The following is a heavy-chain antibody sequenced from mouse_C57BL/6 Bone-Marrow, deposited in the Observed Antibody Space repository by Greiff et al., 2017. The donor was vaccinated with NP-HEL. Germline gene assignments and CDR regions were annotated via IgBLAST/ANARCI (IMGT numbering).Heavy chain of an antibody. D-gene: IGHD2-4*01. CDR3: ARSRDYDPFAY. J-gene: IGHJ3*01. CDR1: GYTFTSYW. Sequence: QVQLQQPGAELVKPGASVKMSCKASGYTFTSYWITWVKQRPGQGLEWIGDIYPGSGSTNYNQKFKGKSTLTVDKSSSTAYMQLSSLTSEDSAVYYCARSRDYDPFAYWGQGTLVTVSA. V-gene: IGHV1-55*01. CDR2: IYPGSGST.